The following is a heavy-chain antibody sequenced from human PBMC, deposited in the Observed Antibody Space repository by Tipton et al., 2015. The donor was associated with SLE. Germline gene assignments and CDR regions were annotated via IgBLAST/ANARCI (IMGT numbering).Heavy chain of an antibody. J-gene: IGHJ6*03. D-gene: IGHD5-24*01. Sequence: TLSLTCTVSGGSINNYYWSWIRQPPGKGLEWIGYIYYSGSTNYNPSLKSRVTISVDTSRSQFSLKLTSVTAADTAIYYCARDLNGDNRGYYYYMDVWGKGTTVTVSS. V-gene: IGHV4-59*01. CDR2: IYYSGST. CDR3: ARDLNGDNRGYYYYMDV. CDR1: GGSINNYY.